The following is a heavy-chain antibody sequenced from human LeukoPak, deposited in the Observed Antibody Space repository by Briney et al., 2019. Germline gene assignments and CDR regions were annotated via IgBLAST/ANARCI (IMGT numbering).Heavy chain of an antibody. D-gene: IGHD3-10*01. CDR3: ARGRGAGPYFDY. CDR1: GFTFSSYE. V-gene: IGHV3-48*03. Sequence: PGRSLRLSCAASGFTFSSYEMNWVRQAPGKGLEWVSYISSSGRTIYSADSVKGRFTISRDNAKNSLYLQMNSLRAEDTAVYYCARGRGAGPYFDYWGQGTLFTVSS. CDR2: ISSSGRTI. J-gene: IGHJ4*02.